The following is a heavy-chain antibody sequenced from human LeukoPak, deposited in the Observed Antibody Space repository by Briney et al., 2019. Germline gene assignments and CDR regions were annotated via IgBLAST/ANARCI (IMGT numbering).Heavy chain of an antibody. CDR3: AKENIAVAGNYFDY. Sequence: GGSLRLSCAASGFTFSSYPMSWVRQAPEKGLEWVSAISGGGDKTYYAGSVMGRFTISRDNSKNTLYLQMNSLRAEDTAVYYCAKENIAVAGNYFDYWGQGTLVTVSS. J-gene: IGHJ4*02. D-gene: IGHD6-19*01. CDR1: GFTFSSYP. V-gene: IGHV3-23*01. CDR2: ISGGGDKT.